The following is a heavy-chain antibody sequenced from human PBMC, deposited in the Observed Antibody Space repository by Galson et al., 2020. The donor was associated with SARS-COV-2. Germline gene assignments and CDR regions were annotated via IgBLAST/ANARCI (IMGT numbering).Heavy chain of an antibody. D-gene: IGHD5-18*01. J-gene: IGHJ4*02. CDR3: AREHSYGFLSSYYFDY. Sequence: GESLKISCAASGFTFSSYSMNWVRQAPGKGLEWVSSTSSSSSYIYYADSVKGRFTISRDNAKNSLYLQMNSLRAEDTAVYYCAREHSYGFLSSYYFDYWGQGTLVTVSS. V-gene: IGHV3-21*01. CDR1: GFTFSSYS. CDR2: TSSSSSYI.